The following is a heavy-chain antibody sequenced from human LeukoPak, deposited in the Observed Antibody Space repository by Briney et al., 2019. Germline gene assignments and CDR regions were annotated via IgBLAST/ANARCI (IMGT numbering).Heavy chain of an antibody. J-gene: IGHJ5*02. Sequence: GGSLRLSCAASGFTFSSYWMCWVRQAPGKAREWVANIKQDGSEKNYVDSVKGRFTISRDNAKNSLYLQMNSLRAEDTAVYYCAREAGDSSGWYNWFDPWGQGTLVTVSS. CDR2: IKQDGSEK. CDR1: GFTFSSYW. V-gene: IGHV3-7*01. D-gene: IGHD6-19*01. CDR3: AREAGDSSGWYNWFDP.